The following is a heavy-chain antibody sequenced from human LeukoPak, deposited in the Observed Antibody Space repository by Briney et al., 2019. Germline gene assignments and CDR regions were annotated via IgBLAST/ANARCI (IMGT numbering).Heavy chain of an antibody. Sequence: SETLSLTCAVDGGSFSGYYCSWIRQPPGKGREWIGEINHSRSTNYNPSLKSRVTISVDPSKTQFSLKLSSVTAADTAVYYCARDLTNRFGDYWGQGTLVTVSS. V-gene: IGHV4-34*01. D-gene: IGHD3-10*01. CDR3: ARDLTNRFGDY. CDR2: INHSRST. CDR1: GGSFSGYY. J-gene: IGHJ4*02.